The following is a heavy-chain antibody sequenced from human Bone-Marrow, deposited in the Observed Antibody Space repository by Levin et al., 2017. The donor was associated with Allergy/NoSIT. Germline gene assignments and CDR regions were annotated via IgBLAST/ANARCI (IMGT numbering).Heavy chain of an antibody. Sequence: LSLTCAASGFTFSSYAMTWVRQAPGKGLEWVSAISGRGDSTYYADSAKGRFTISRDNSKKTLYLQMNNLRAEDTATYYCAKYGPTVTTRAFDIWGQGTMVTVSS. V-gene: IGHV3-23*01. J-gene: IGHJ3*02. CDR2: ISGRGDST. CDR3: AKYGPTVTTRAFDI. CDR1: GFTFSSYA. D-gene: IGHD4-17*01.